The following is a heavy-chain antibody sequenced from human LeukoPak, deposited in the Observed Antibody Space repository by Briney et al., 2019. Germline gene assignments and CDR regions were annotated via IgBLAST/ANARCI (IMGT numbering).Heavy chain of an antibody. Sequence: GGSLRLSCAASGFTFSTYSMNWVRQAPGKGLEWVSSISSSSSYIYSADSVKGRFTISRDTSKNSLYLQMNNLRTEDTAFYYCANEKTLTFDYWGRGTLVTVSS. J-gene: IGHJ4*02. CDR3: ANEKTLTFDY. CDR1: GFTFSTYS. CDR2: ISSSSSYI. D-gene: IGHD3-9*01. V-gene: IGHV3-21*04.